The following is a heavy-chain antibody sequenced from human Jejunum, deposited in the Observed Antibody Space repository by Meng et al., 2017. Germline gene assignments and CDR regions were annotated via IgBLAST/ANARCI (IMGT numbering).Heavy chain of an antibody. CDR2: LSASGGST. J-gene: IGHJ3*01. D-gene: IGHD1-26*01. CDR1: GFTFNNYG. Sequence: GESLKISCAASGFTFNNYGMSWVRQAPGKGLEWVSGLSASGGSTYYADSVEGRFTISRDNSKNTMYLQMNSLRAEDTAVYYCAKVRWEPRRAFDFWGQGTVVTVSS. CDR3: AKVRWEPRRAFDF. V-gene: IGHV3-23*01.